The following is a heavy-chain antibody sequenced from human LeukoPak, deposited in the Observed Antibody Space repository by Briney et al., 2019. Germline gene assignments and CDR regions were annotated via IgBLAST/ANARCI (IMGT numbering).Heavy chain of an antibody. CDR2: IYPGDSDT. CDR3: ARYGRSGTYSHGFDI. CDR1: EDTFSSHW. Sequence: GESLKISCQGPEDTFSSHWIGWVRQQPGKGLEWMGSIYPGDSDTRYSPSFEGRATISVDKSINTAYLQWSSLKASDTAMYYCARYGRSGTYSHGFDIWGQGTMVTVS. D-gene: IGHD3-10*01. V-gene: IGHV5-51*01. J-gene: IGHJ3*02.